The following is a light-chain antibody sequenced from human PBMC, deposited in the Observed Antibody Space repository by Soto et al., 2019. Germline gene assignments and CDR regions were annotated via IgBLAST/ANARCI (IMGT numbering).Light chain of an antibody. CDR3: SSYTTSNTRQIV. J-gene: IGLJ1*01. CDR2: VVS. V-gene: IGLV2-14*03. CDR1: SSDVGGYNY. Sequence: QSALTQPASVSGSPGQSITISCTGTSSDVGGYNYVSWYQHHPGKAPKLMIYVVSNRPSGVSNRFSGSKSGNTASLTISGLQPEDEADYYCSSYTTSNTRQIVLGTGTQLTVL.